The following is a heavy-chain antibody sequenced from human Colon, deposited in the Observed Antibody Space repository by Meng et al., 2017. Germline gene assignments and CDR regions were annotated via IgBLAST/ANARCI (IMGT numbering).Heavy chain of an antibody. CDR3: ATDSYTSMPS. J-gene: IGHJ5*02. Sequence: GGSLRLSCAASGFTFSSYWMNWARQTPGKGLVWVSRVSNDESITSYADSVQGRFTISRDNAKNTLYLQMNSLRLEDTAVYYCATDSYTSMPSWGQGTLVTVSS. CDR2: VSNDESIT. D-gene: IGHD5-18*01. CDR1: GFTFSSYW. V-gene: IGHV3-74*01.